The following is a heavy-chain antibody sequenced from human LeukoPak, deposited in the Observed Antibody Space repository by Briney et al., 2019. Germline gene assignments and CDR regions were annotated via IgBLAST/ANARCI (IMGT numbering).Heavy chain of an antibody. V-gene: IGHV4-30-4*08. J-gene: IGHJ4*02. Sequence: SETLSLTCTVSGGSISSGDYYWSWIRQPPGKGLEWIGHIYYSGSTYYNPSLKSRVTISVDTSKNQFSLKLSSVTAADTAVYYCARVLYSSGLSFVNWGQGTLVTVSS. CDR3: ARVLYSSGLSFVN. D-gene: IGHD6-19*01. CDR2: IYYSGST. CDR1: GGSISSGDYY.